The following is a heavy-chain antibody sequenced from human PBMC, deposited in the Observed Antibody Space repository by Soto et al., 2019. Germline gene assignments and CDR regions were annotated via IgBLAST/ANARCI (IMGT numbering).Heavy chain of an antibody. CDR1: GGSISSSNW. CDR2: IYHSGST. D-gene: IGHD2-15*01. V-gene: IGHV4-4*02. J-gene: IGHJ4*02. CDR3: ARVGCSGGSCFPYFDY. Sequence: ASETLSLTCAVSGGSISSSNWWSWVRQPPGKGLEWIGEIYHSGSTNYNPSLKSRVTISVDKSKNQFSLKLSSVTAADTAVYYCARVGCSGGSCFPYFDYWGQGTLVTVSS.